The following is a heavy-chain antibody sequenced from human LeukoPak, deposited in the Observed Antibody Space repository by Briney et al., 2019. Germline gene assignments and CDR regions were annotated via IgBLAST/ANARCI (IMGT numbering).Heavy chain of an antibody. D-gene: IGHD3-22*01. V-gene: IGHV7-4-1*02. J-gene: IGHJ4*02. CDR1: GYTFTNYA. Sequence: ASVKVSCKASGYTFTNYATNWVRQAPGQGLEWMGWINTNTENPTYAQGFTGRFVFSLDTSVSTAYLQISSLKAEDTAVYYCARGIYYDSSAGDYWGQGTLVTVSS. CDR2: INTNTENP. CDR3: ARGIYYDSSAGDY.